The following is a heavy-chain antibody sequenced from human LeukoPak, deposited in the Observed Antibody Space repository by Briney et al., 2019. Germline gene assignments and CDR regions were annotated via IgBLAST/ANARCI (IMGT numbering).Heavy chain of an antibody. CDR3: ARDLGYGDYRAFDI. V-gene: IGHV4-30-2*01. CDR1: GGSISSGGYS. Sequence: SETLSLTCAVSGGSISSGGYSWSWIRQPPGKGLEWIGYIYHSGSTYYNPSLKSRVTISVDRSKNQFSLKLSSVTAADTAVYYCARDLGYGDYRAFDIRGQGTMVTVSS. CDR2: IYHSGST. D-gene: IGHD4-17*01. J-gene: IGHJ3*02.